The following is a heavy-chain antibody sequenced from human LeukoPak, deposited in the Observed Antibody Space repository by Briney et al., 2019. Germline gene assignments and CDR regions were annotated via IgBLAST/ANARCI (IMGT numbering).Heavy chain of an antibody. J-gene: IGHJ6*03. CDR1: GGSFSCYY. V-gene: IGHV4-34*01. CDR2: INHSGST. CDR3: ARGREDFILVPGTKRKSYYMDV. Sequence: SETLSLTCAVYGGSFSCYYGSSIRQPPGKGLEWSGEINHSGSTNYNPSLKSRVTISVDTSKNQFSLKLRSVTAADTAVYYCARGREDFILVPGTKRKSYYMDVWGKGTTVTVSS. D-gene: IGHD2-2*01.